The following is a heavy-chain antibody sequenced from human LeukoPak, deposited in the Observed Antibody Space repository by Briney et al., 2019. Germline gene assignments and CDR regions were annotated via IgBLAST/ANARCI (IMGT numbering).Heavy chain of an antibody. J-gene: IGHJ4*02. D-gene: IGHD6-6*01. CDR3: AGSSSTENFSHY. V-gene: IGHV1-69*04. CDR2: TIPILGIV. Sequence: GASVKVSCKASGGTFSNSAISWVRQAPGQGLEWMGRTIPILGIVNFAQNFQGRATITADKSTATAYLGLNSLRSEDTAVYYCAGSSSTENFSHYWGQGTLVTVSS. CDR1: GGTFSNSA.